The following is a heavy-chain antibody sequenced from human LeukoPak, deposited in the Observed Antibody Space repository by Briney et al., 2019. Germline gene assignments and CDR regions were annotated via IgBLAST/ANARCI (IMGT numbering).Heavy chain of an antibody. D-gene: IGHD6-19*01. CDR2: ISGSGGST. Sequence: GSLRLSCAASGFTFSNYAMSWVRQAPGKGLEWVSLISGSGGSTYYADSVKGRFTISRDNSKNTLYLQMGSLRGEDMAVYYCASSSGRLGIDYWGQGTLVTVSS. J-gene: IGHJ4*02. CDR3: ASSSGRLGIDY. CDR1: GFTFSNYA. V-gene: IGHV3-23*01.